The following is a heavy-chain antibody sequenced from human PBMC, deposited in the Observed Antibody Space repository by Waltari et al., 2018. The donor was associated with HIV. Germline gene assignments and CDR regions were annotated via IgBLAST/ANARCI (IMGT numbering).Heavy chain of an antibody. CDR1: GGTFSSYA. D-gene: IGHD3-3*01. Sequence: QVQLVQSGAEVKKPGSSVKVSCKASGGTFSSYAISWVRQAPGQGLEWMGGIIPIVGTANYAQKFQGRVTITADKSTSTAYMELSSLRSEDTAVYYCARDGEGGYDFYLFDYWGQGTLVTVSS. CDR2: IIPIVGTA. V-gene: IGHV1-69*06. J-gene: IGHJ4*02. CDR3: ARDGEGGYDFYLFDY.